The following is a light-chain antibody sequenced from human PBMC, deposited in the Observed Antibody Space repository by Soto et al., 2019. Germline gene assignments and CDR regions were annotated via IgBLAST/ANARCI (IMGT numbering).Light chain of an antibody. CDR1: QGIGNY. CDR2: AAS. CDR3: QKYDRAPWT. J-gene: IGKJ1*01. V-gene: IGKV1-27*01. Sequence: DIQMTQSPSSLSASVGDRVTITCRASQGIGNYLAWYQQKEGKVPRLLIYAASTLQSGVPSRFSGSGSGTDFTLTISSLQPEDVAPYYCQKYDRAPWTFGIGTKVDIK.